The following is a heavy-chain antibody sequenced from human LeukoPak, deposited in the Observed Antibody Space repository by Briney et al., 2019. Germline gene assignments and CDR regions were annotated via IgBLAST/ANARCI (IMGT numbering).Heavy chain of an antibody. CDR3: ARGTAVAGGFDY. CDR2: ISYDGSNK. V-gene: IGHV3-30*03. CDR1: GFTFSSYG. D-gene: IGHD6-19*01. Sequence: PGRSLRLSCAASGFTFSSYGMHWVRQAPGKGLEWVAVISYDGSNKYYADSVKGRFTISRDNSKNTLYLQMNSLRAEDTAVYYCARGTAVAGGFDYWGQGTLVTVSS. J-gene: IGHJ4*02.